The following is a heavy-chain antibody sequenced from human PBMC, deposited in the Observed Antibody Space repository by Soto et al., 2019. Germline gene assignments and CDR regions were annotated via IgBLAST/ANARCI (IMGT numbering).Heavy chain of an antibody. D-gene: IGHD3-22*01. CDR2: FIPMLGIA. CDR1: GDSFSRST. V-gene: IGHV1-69*02. CDR3: ARLYDDTSVNFDY. J-gene: IGHJ4*02. Sequence: QVQLVQSGAEVKRPGSSVKVSCKASGDSFSRSTFSWVRQAPGQGLEWMGRFIPMLGIANYAQTFQGRVTITADKSTSTAYIDRSSLRCEDTAVYYCARLYDDTSVNFDYWGQGPLVTVSS.